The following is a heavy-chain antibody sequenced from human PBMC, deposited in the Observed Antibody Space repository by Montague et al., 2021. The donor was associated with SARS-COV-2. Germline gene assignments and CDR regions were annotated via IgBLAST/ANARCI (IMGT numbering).Heavy chain of an antibody. CDR2: IYTDGTTR. CDR3: AKDREATVSGIGDYYFDH. D-gene: IGHD1-26*01. V-gene: IGHV3-23*03. J-gene: IGHJ4*02. CDR1: GFSFNRHA. Sequence: SLRLSCAASGFSFNRHALAWVRQVPGKGLEGVSIIYTDGTTRYYTESVKGRFTVSRDNSKDTLYLQMNNLRSEDTAQYFCAKDREATVSGIGDYYFDHWGQGILVTVST.